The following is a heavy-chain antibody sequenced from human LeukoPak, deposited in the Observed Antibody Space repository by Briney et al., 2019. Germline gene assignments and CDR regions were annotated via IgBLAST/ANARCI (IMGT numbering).Heavy chain of an antibody. CDR1: GYTFTSYA. CDR2: INAGNGNT. J-gene: IGHJ1*01. Sequence: VASVKVSCKASGYTFTSYAMHWVRQAPGQRLEWMGWINAGNGNTKYSQKFQGRVTITRDTSASTAYMELSSLRSEDTAVYYCAKSPTYDSSGYYYLIAEYFQHWGQGTLVTVSS. D-gene: IGHD3-22*01. CDR3: AKSPTYDSSGYYYLIAEYFQH. V-gene: IGHV1-3*01.